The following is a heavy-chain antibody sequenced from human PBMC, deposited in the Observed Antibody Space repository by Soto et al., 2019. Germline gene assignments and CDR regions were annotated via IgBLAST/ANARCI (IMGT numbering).Heavy chain of an antibody. V-gene: IGHV3-30*18. CDR3: AKVAYYYDSSGYYDDFDY. J-gene: IGHJ4*02. CDR2: ISYDGSNK. Sequence: QVQLVESGGGVVQPGRSLRLSCAASGFTFSSYGMHWVRQAPGKGLEWVAVISYDGSNKYYADSVKGRFTISRDNSKNTLYLKMNSLRAEDTAVYYCAKVAYYYDSSGYYDDFDYWGQGTLVTVSS. CDR1: GFTFSSYG. D-gene: IGHD3-22*01.